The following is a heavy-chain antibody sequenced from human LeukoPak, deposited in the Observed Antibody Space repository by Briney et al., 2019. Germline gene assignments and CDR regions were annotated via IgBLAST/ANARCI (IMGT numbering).Heavy chain of an antibody. V-gene: IGHV4-34*01. D-gene: IGHD3-22*01. CDR1: GGSFSGYY. CDR3: ARQGSQYYYDSSGSPVGD. CDR2: INHSGST. Sequence: SETLSLTCAVYGGSFSGYYWSWIRQPPGKGLEWIGEINHSGSTNYNPSLKSRVTISVDTSKNQFSLKLSSVTAADTAVYYCARQGSQYYYDSSGSPVGDWGQGTLVTVSS. J-gene: IGHJ4*02.